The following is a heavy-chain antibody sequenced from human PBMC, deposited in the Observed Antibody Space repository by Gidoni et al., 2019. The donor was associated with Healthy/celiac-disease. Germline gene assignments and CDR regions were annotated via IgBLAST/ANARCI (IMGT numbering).Heavy chain of an antibody. J-gene: IGHJ4*02. CDR1: GGTVRSYP. CDR2: IIPIFGTA. Sequence: QVQLWQSGAEVKKPGSSVKVSGKVSGGTVRSYPLSWVRQAPGQGLEWLRGIIPIFGTANYAQKFQGRVTITADESTSTAYMELSSLRSEDTAVYYCARGYYDSSGYSEPIDYWGQGTLVTVSS. V-gene: IGHV1-69*01. D-gene: IGHD3-22*01. CDR3: ARGYYDSSGYSEPIDY.